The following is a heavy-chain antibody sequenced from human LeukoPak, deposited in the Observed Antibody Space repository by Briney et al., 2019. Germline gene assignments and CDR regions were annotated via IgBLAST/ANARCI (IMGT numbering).Heavy chain of an antibody. CDR1: GFTFSSYG. D-gene: IGHD6-13*01. CDR3: AKAAEDDSSSWYGSYFDY. J-gene: IGHJ4*02. V-gene: IGHV3-30*18. CDR2: ISYDGSNK. Sequence: GRSLRLSCAASGFTFSSYGMHWVRQDPGKGLEWVAVISYDGSNKYYADSVKGRFTISRDNSKNTLYLQMNSLRAGDTAVYYCAKAAEDDSSSWYGSYFDYWGQGTLVTVSS.